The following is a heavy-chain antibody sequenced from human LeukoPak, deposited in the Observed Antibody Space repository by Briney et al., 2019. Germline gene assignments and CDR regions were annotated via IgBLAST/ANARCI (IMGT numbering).Heavy chain of an antibody. V-gene: IGHV3-15*01. CDR3: ARGLCTSTSCYQGPFDF. Sequence: GGSLRLSCAASGFIFSSAWMTWVRQAPGKGLEWVGHVKNKSNGETTDYAAPVKGRFIISRDDSKNTLYLQMNSLRTEDTAVYYCARGLCTSTSCYQGPFDFWGQGTLVTVSS. CDR2: VKNKSNGETT. CDR1: GFIFSSAW. J-gene: IGHJ4*02. D-gene: IGHD2-2*01.